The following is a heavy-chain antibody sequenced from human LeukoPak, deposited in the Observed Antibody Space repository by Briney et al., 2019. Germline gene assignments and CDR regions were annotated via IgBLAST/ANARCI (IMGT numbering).Heavy chain of an antibody. CDR2: IYTSGST. Sequence: PSETLSLTCTVSGGSISSGSYYWSWIRQPAGKGLEWIGRIYTSGSTNYNPSLKSRVTISVDTSKNQFSLKLSSVTAADTAVYYCARETNYYDSSGYYFDYWGQGTLVTVSS. D-gene: IGHD3-22*01. V-gene: IGHV4-61*02. J-gene: IGHJ4*02. CDR1: GGSISSGSYY. CDR3: ARETNYYDSSGYYFDY.